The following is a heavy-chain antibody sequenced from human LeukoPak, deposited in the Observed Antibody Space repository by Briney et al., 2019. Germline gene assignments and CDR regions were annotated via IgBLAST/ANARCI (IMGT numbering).Heavy chain of an antibody. CDR3: ARGLGGFGELFYDY. CDR1: GYTFTSYD. V-gene: IGHV1-8*01. J-gene: IGHJ4*02. CDR2: MNPNSGNT. D-gene: IGHD3-10*01. Sequence: ALVKVSCKASGYTFTSYDINWVRQATGQGLEWMGWMNPNSGNTGYAQKFQGRVTMTRNTSISTAYMELSSLRSEDTAVYYCARGLGGFGELFYDYWGQGTLVTVSS.